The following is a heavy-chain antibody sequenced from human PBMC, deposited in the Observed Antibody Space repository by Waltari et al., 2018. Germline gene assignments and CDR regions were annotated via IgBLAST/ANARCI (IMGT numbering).Heavy chain of an antibody. D-gene: IGHD6-19*01. CDR1: GGTFSSYA. Sequence: QVQLVQSGAEVKKPGSSVKVSCKASGGTFSSYAISWVRQAPGKGLEWMGGLFPTFGTANYAQNCQGRVTITADESTSTAYMELSSLGSEDTAVYYCARGKIAVAGTELDYWGQGTLVTVSS. CDR2: LFPTFGTA. V-gene: IGHV1-69*01. CDR3: ARGKIAVAGTELDY. J-gene: IGHJ4*02.